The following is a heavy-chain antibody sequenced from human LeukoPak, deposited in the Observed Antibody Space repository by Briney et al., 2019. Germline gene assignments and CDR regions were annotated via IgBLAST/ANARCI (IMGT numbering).Heavy chain of an antibody. CDR1: GFTFSSHA. V-gene: IGHV3-30-3*01. D-gene: IGHD1-26*01. Sequence: GGSLRLSCAASGFTFSSHAIHWVRQAPGKGLEWVAVISYDGSNKNYVDSVKGRFTVSRDNSKNTLDLQMNSLRAEDSAVYYCARYMSGRYHIAHWGQGTLATVSS. CDR2: ISYDGSNK. J-gene: IGHJ4*02. CDR3: ARYMSGRYHIAH.